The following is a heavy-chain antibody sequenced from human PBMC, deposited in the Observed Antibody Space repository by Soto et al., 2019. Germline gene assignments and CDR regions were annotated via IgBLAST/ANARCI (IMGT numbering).Heavy chain of an antibody. CDR3: ARRQQSYYYYYYGMDV. CDR2: ISSSGSTI. Sequence: GGSLRLSCAASGFTFSSYEMNWVRQAPGKGLEWVSYISSSGSTIYYADSVKGRFTISRDNAKNSLYLQMNSLRAEDTAVYYCARRQQSYYYYYYGMDVWGQGTTVTVSS. J-gene: IGHJ6*02. CDR1: GFTFSSYE. D-gene: IGHD6-13*01. V-gene: IGHV3-48*03.